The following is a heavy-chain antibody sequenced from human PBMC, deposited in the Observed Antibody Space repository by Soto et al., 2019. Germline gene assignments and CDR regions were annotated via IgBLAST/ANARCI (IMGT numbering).Heavy chain of an antibody. CDR1: GVSFNS. CDR2: ISSSNRTI. D-gene: IGHD2-15*01. J-gene: IGHJ6*02. Sequence: GGSLSLSCAGSGVSFNSMNWVRQAPGKGLEWVSYISSSNRTINYADSVKGRFIISRDNAKNSLYLQMHSLRDEDTAVYYCAREGWPLLQTGMDVWGQGTTVTVSS. CDR3: AREGWPLLQTGMDV. V-gene: IGHV3-48*02.